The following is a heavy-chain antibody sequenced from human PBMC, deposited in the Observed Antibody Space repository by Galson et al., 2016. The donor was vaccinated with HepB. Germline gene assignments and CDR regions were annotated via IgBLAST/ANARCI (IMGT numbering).Heavy chain of an antibody. J-gene: IGHJ4*02. D-gene: IGHD3-16*01. CDR1: GYIFDSYW. Sequence: QSGAEVKKPGESLKISCKGSGYIFDSYWIGWVRQMSGKGLEWMGIIYPGDSDTRYGPSFQGQVTFSVDKSLTTAHVQWRSLKASDTAMYYCVAGDLEELSLTLILRNWGQGTLVTVSS. CDR3: VAGDLEELSLTLILRN. V-gene: IGHV5-51*03. CDR2: IYPGDSDT.